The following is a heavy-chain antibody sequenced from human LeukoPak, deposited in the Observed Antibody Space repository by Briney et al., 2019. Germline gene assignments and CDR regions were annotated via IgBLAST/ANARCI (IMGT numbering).Heavy chain of an antibody. D-gene: IGHD2-2*01. V-gene: IGHV1-2*02. J-gene: IGHJ6*02. CDR1: VYTFTGYY. Sequence: SVKVSCKAYVYTFTGYYMQWVRQAPGQGLEWMAWINPNNGVTNYAQKFQGRLTMTRETSISTAYMELSRLRSDDTAVYFCARDHCVSSGCYEDYYYGMDVWGRGTTVTDSS. CDR3: ARDHCVSSGCYEDYYYGMDV. CDR2: INPNNGVT.